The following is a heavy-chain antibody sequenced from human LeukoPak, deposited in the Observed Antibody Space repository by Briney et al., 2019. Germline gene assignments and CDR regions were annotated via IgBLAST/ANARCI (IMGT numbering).Heavy chain of an antibody. CDR2: IYYSGSA. CDR3: ARVDYGSATKEDY. Sequence: SETLSLTCTVSGGSISSGGYYWSWIRQHPGKGLEWIGYIYYSGSAYYNPSLKSRVTISVDTSENQFSLKLSSVTAADTAVYYCARVDYGSATKEDYWGQGTLVTVSS. CDR1: GGSISSGGYY. V-gene: IGHV4-31*03. D-gene: IGHD3-10*01. J-gene: IGHJ4*02.